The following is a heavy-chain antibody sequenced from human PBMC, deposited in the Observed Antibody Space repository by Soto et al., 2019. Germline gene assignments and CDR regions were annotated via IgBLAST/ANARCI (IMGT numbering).Heavy chain of an antibody. CDR1: GFTFSSYA. CDR3: AKGPGVVVAATGINWFDP. Sequence: GGSLRLSCAASGFTFSSYAMSWVRQAPGKGLEWVSAISGSGGSTYYADSVKGRFTISRDNSKNTLYLQMNSLGAEDTAVYYCAKGPGVVVAATGINWFDPWGQGTLVTVSS. CDR2: ISGSGGST. D-gene: IGHD2-15*01. J-gene: IGHJ5*02. V-gene: IGHV3-23*01.